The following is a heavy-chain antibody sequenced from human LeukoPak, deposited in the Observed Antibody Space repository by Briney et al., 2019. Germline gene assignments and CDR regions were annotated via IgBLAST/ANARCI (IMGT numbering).Heavy chain of an antibody. CDR1: GFTFSSYS. Sequence: GGSLRLSCAASGFTFSSYSMNWVRQAPGKGLEWVSGISGSGSSTYYTDSVKGRFTISRDNSKNTLYLQMSSLRVEDTAVYYCAKAKYDWGSPPTDYWGQGTLVTVSS. V-gene: IGHV3-23*01. D-gene: IGHD3-16*01. J-gene: IGHJ4*02. CDR3: AKAKYDWGSPPTDY. CDR2: ISGSGSST.